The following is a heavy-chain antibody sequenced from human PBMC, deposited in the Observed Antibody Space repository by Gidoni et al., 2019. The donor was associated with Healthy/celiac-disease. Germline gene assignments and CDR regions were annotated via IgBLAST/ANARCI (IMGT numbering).Heavy chain of an antibody. CDR2: IYYSGST. J-gene: IGHJ5*02. CDR3: ASTVVVTAIPVMVWFDP. V-gene: IGHV4-31*02. D-gene: IGHD2-21*02. Sequence: ISSGGYYWSWIRQHPGKGLEWIGYIYYSGSTYYNPSLKSRVTISVDTSKNQFSLKLSSVTAADTAVYYCASTVVVTAIPVMVWFDPWGQGTLVTVSS. CDR1: ISSGGYY.